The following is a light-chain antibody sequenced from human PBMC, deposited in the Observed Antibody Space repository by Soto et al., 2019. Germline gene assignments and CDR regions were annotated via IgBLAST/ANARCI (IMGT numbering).Light chain of an antibody. CDR1: QDISNY. CDR2: DAS. CDR3: QQYDNLPPYT. J-gene: IGKJ2*01. V-gene: IGKV1-33*01. Sequence: DIQMTQSPFSLSASVGDRVTITCQASQDISNYLNWYQQKPGKAPKLLIYDASNLETGVPSRFSGSGSGTDFTFTISSLQPEDIATYYCQQYDNLPPYTFGQGTKVDIK.